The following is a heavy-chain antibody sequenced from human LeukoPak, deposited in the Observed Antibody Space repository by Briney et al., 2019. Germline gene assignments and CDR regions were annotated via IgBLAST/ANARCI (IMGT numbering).Heavy chain of an antibody. V-gene: IGHV3-30*18. CDR2: ISYDGSNK. CDR3: ANSYYDILTGYYSEITY. Sequence: GRSLRLSCAASGFTFSSYGMHWVRQAPGKGLEWVAVISYDGSNKYYADSVKGRFTISRDNSKNTLYLQMNSLRAEDTAVYYRANSYYDILTGYYSEITYWGQGTLVTVSS. CDR1: GFTFSSYG. D-gene: IGHD3-9*01. J-gene: IGHJ4*02.